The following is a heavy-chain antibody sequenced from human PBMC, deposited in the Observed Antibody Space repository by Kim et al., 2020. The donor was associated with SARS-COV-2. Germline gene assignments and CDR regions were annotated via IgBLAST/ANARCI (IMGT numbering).Heavy chain of an antibody. CDR2: INHSGST. V-gene: IGHV4-34*01. CDR1: GGSFSGYY. D-gene: IGHD1-26*01. Sequence: SETLSLTCAVYGGSFSGYYWSWIRQPPGKGLEWIGEINHSGSTNYNPSLKSRVTISVDTSKNQFSLKLSSVTAADTAVYYCARGKSGSYPFDYWGQGTLVTVSS. CDR3: ARGKSGSYPFDY. J-gene: IGHJ4*02.